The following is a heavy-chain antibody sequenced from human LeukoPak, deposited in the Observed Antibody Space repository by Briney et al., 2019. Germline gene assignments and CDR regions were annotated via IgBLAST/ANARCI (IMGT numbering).Heavy chain of an antibody. D-gene: IGHD6-13*01. CDR3: ARSWSFDY. CDR2: ISSSSSYI. V-gene: IGHV3-21*01. J-gene: IGHJ4*02. Sequence: GGSLRLSCAASGFNFGGYAMSWVRQAPGKGLEWVSSISSSSSYIYYADSVKGRFTISRDNAKNSLYLQMNSLRAEDTAVYYCARSWSFDYWGQGTLVTVSS. CDR1: GFNFGGYA.